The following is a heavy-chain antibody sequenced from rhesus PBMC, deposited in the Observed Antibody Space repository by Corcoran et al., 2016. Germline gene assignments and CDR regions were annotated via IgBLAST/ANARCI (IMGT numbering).Heavy chain of an antibody. CDR1: GGSISCSNW. CDR3: ARLIVGS. CDR2: IYGRGGSN. V-gene: IGHV4-93*02. J-gene: IGHJ4*01. Sequence: QVQLQESGPAVVKPSETLSLTCAVSGGSISCSNWWSWIRQSPGKGLEWIGGIYGRGGSNEYNPSLKSGVTISIDTSKNQFSLKLSYVTAADTAVYYCARLIVGSWGQGVLVTVSS. D-gene: IGHD2-15*01.